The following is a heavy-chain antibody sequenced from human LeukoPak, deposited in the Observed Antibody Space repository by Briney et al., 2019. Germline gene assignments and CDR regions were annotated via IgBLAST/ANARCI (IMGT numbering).Heavy chain of an antibody. Sequence: GGSLRLSCAASGFTFSSFAMPWVRQVPGKGLEYISAISTNGDGTYYAKSVNGRFAISRDNSKNTLYLHMGSLRGDDTAVYYCARWGSTSCYDCWGQGTLVTVSS. V-gene: IGHV3-64*01. CDR3: ARWGSTSCYDC. J-gene: IGHJ4*02. CDR1: GFTFSSFA. CDR2: ISTNGDGT. D-gene: IGHD2-2*01.